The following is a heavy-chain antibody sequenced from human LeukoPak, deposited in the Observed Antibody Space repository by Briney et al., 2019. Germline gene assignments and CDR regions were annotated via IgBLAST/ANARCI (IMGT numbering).Heavy chain of an antibody. CDR1: GFTFRIYA. J-gene: IGHJ4*02. Sequence: GGSLRLSCAASGFTFRIYAMSWVCQAPGKGLEWVLAISGSGTSTYYADSVKGRFTISRDNSKNTLYLQMNSLRAEDTAVYYCEGTYYYDSSDDYWGQGTLVTVSS. CDR2: ISGSGTST. CDR3: EGTYYYDSSDDY. D-gene: IGHD3-22*01. V-gene: IGHV3-23*01.